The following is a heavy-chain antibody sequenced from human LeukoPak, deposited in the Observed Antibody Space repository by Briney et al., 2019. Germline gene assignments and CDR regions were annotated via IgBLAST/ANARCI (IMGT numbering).Heavy chain of an antibody. Sequence: SETLSLTCTVSGGSISSNTYYWAWIRQPPGKGLDCIGNIFYTGTAYYNPSLKSRVTISIDTSKNQFSLKLSSVTAADTAVYYCARETYFFDGSGYYRYFDYWGQGTLVTVSS. V-gene: IGHV4-39*07. CDR1: GGSISSNTYY. CDR2: IFYTGTA. D-gene: IGHD3-22*01. CDR3: ARETYFFDGSGYYRYFDY. J-gene: IGHJ4*02.